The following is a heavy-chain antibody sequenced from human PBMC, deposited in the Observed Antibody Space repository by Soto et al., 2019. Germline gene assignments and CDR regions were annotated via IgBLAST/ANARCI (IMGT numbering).Heavy chain of an antibody. CDR1: GASISSYY. Sequence: SETLSLTCTASGASISSYYWSWIRQPPGKGLEWIGYIYYSGSTNYNPSLKSRVTISVDTSKNQFSLKLSSVTDADTAVYYCASWWPAEGAFDIWGQGTMVTVS. J-gene: IGHJ3*02. CDR3: ASWWPAEGAFDI. V-gene: IGHV4-59*01. CDR2: IYYSGST. D-gene: IGHD2-8*02.